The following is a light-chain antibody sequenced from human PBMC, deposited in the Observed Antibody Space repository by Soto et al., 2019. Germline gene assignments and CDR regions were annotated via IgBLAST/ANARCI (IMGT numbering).Light chain of an antibody. CDR2: EVT. V-gene: IGLV2-14*01. CDR1: SFDVGGYNY. Sequence: QSALTQPASVSGSPGQSITISCTGTSFDVGGYNYVSWYQQHPGKAPKLMIYEVTSRPSAVSNRFSGSKSGNTASLTISGLQAEDEANYYCSSYTSSSTLVVGGGTKLTVL. CDR3: SSYTSSSTLV. J-gene: IGLJ2*01.